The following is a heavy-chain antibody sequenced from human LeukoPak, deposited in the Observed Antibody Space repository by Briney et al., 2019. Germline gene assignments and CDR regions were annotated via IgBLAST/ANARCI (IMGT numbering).Heavy chain of an antibody. V-gene: IGHV1-69*05. CDR3: ARDSSSWEGGAFDI. J-gene: IGHJ3*02. CDR1: GGTFSSYA. Sequence: SVKVSCKASGGTFSSYAISWVRQAPGQGLEWMGRIIPIFGTANYAQKFQGRVRITTVESTSIAYMELSSLRSEDTAVYYCARDSSSWEGGAFDIWGQGTMVTVSS. CDR2: IIPIFGTA. D-gene: IGHD6-13*01.